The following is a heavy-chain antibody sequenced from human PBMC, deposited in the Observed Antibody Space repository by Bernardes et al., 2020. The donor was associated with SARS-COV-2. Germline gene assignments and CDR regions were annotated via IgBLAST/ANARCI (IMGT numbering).Heavy chain of an antibody. CDR3: AREVGYSYGYPYYYYMDV. D-gene: IGHD5-18*01. V-gene: IGHV4-34*01. CDR1: GGSFSGYY. Sequence: SETLSLTCAVYGGSFSGYYWSWIRQPPGKGLEWIGEINHSGSTNYNPSLKSRVTISVDTSKNQFSLKLSSVTAADTAVYYCAREVGYSYGYPYYYYMDVWGKGTTVTVSS. CDR2: INHSGST. J-gene: IGHJ6*03.